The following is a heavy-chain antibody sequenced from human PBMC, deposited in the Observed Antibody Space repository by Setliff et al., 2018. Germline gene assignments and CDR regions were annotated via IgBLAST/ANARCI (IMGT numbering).Heavy chain of an antibody. CDR1: GASLSSGTYY. V-gene: IGHV4-39*07. Sequence: PSETLSLTCTVSGASLSSGTYYWGWIRQPPGKGLEWIGEINHSGSTNYNPSLKSRVTISVDTSKNQFSLKLSSVTAADTAVYYCARDGANYYDSSGGACYFMFDYWGQGTLVTVSS. D-gene: IGHD3-22*01. J-gene: IGHJ4*02. CDR2: INHSGST. CDR3: ARDGANYYDSSGGACYFMFDY.